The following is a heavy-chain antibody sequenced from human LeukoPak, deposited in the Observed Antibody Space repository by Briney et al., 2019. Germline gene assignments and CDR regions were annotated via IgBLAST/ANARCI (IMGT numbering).Heavy chain of an antibody. Sequence: GRSLRLSCAASGFTVSSNYMSWVRQAPGKGLEWVSVIYSGGSTYYAASVKGRFTISRDNSKNTLYLQMNSLRAEDTAVYYCARGKYSSGWYDDYWGQGTLVTVSS. CDR2: IYSGGST. CDR3: ARGKYSSGWYDDY. D-gene: IGHD6-19*01. V-gene: IGHV3-53*01. CDR1: GFTVSSNY. J-gene: IGHJ4*02.